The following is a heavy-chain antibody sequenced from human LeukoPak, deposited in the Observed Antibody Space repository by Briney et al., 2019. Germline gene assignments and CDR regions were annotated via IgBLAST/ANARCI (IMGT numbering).Heavy chain of an antibody. D-gene: IGHD1-7*01. Sequence: PSETLSLTCTVSGYSISSGYYWGWIRPPPGKGLEWIGSIYHSGSTYYNPSLKSRVTISVDTSKNQFSLKLSSVTAADTAVYYCARGETGTIWGPQSYNWFDPWGQGTLVTVSS. CDR2: IYHSGST. V-gene: IGHV4-38-2*02. J-gene: IGHJ5*02. CDR1: GYSISSGYY. CDR3: ARGETGTIWGPQSYNWFDP.